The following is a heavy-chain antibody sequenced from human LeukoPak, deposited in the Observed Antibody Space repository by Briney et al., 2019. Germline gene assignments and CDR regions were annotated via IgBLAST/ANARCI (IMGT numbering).Heavy chain of an antibody. J-gene: IGHJ4*02. CDR3: AREKAYYFDY. V-gene: IGHV1-69*05. Sequence: ASVKVSCKASGGAFSSYAISWVRQAPGQGLEWMGGIIPIFGTANYAQKFQGRVTITTDESTSTAYMELSSLRSEDTAVYYCAREKAYYFDYRGQGTLVTVSS. CDR2: IIPIFGTA. CDR1: GGAFSSYA.